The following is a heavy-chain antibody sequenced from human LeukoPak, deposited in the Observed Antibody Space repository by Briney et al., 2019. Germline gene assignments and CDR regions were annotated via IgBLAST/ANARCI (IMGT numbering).Heavy chain of an antibody. CDR1: GVTCSTYA. V-gene: IGHV3-23*01. Sequence: PGGSLRLSCAASGVTCSTYAMSWVRQAPGKGLEWVSAISGSGGSTYYADSVKGRFTVSRDNSKNTLYLQMNSLRAEDTAVYYCAKRHAYSSGWFYFDCWGQGTLVTVFS. J-gene: IGHJ4*02. CDR3: AKRHAYSSGWFYFDC. CDR2: ISGSGGST. D-gene: IGHD6-19*01.